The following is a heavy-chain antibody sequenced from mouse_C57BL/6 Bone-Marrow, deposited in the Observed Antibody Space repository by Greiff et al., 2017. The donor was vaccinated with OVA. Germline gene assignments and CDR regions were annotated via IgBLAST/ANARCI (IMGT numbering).Heavy chain of an antibody. D-gene: IGHD4-1*01. V-gene: IGHV14-2*01. Sequence: EVQVVESGAELVKPGASVKLSCTASGFNIKDYYMHWVKQRTEQGLEWIGRIDPEDGETKYAPKFQGKATITADTSSNTAYLQLSSLTSEDTAVDYCARGKGTGTMDYWGQGTSVTVSS. CDR3: ARGKGTGTMDY. J-gene: IGHJ4*01. CDR1: GFNIKDYY. CDR2: IDPEDGET.